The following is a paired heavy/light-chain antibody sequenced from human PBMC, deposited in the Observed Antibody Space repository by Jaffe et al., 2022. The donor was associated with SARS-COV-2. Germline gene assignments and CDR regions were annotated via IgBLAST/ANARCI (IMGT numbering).Heavy chain of an antibody. Sequence: QVQLVESGGGVVQPGKSLRLSCVASGFTFSSYGMHWVRQAPGKGLEWLAVMSYDGRNKYYADSVKGRFTLSRDNSKNTLYLQMNSLRAEDTAVYYCAKEIEVWFLYYGMDVWGQGATVTVSS. CDR1: GFTFSSYG. CDR3: AKEIEVWFLYYGMDV. J-gene: IGHJ6*02. V-gene: IGHV3-30*18. CDR2: MSYDGRNK. D-gene: IGHD3-22*01.
Light chain of an antibody. V-gene: IGLV2-8*01. Sequence: QSALTQPPSASGSPGQSVTISCTGTSSDVGGYNFVSWYQQHPGKAPKLMIYEVNKRPSGVPGRFSGSKSGNTASLTVSGLQAEDEADYYCSSYAGTNNLFGGGTKVTVL. CDR1: SSDVGGYNF. J-gene: IGLJ2*01. CDR3: SSYAGTNNL. CDR2: EVN.